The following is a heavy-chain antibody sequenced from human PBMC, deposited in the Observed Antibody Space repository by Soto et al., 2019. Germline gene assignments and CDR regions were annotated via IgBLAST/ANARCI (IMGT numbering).Heavy chain of an antibody. CDR1: GGSISGSYYY. CDR2: VFSTGFT. D-gene: IGHD1-20*01. J-gene: IGHJ4*02. CDR3: ASSQKGYNWNYFDH. V-gene: IGHV4-39*01. Sequence: QLQLQESGPGLVKPSETLSLTCAVSGGSISGSYYYWGWLRQSPGRGPEWIGSVFSTGFTSYNPSLESRVSVSVDTSKNQFSLKVSAVTAADTAVYYCASSQKGYNWNYFDHWGQGALVTVAS.